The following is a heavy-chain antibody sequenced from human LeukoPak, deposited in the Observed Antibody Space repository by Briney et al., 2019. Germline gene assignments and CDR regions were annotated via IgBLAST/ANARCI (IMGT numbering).Heavy chain of an antibody. J-gene: IGHJ6*02. CDR1: GYTLTELS. CDR3: ARDPALLGYCKSVSCPVTYGMDV. CDR2: FDPEDGET. Sequence: ASVTVSCTVSGYTLTELSMHWVRQAPGKGLEWMGGFDPEDGETIYAQKFQGRVTMTEDTSTDTAYMELSSLRSEDTAVYYCARDPALLGYCKSVSCPVTYGMDVWGQGTTVTVSS. D-gene: IGHD2-15*01. V-gene: IGHV1-24*01.